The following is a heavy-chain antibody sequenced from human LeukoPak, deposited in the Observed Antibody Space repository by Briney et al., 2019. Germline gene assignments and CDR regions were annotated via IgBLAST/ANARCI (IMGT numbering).Heavy chain of an antibody. V-gene: IGHV1-69*13. CDR3: AREWRGSQWLVSLGFDY. CDR2: IIPIFGTA. CDR1: GGTFSSYA. Sequence: ASVKVSCKASGGTFSSYAISWVRQAPGQGLEWMGGIIPIFGTANYAQKFQGRVTITADESTSTAYMELSSLRSEDTAVYYCAREWRGSQWLVSLGFDYWGQGTLVTVSS. J-gene: IGHJ4*02. D-gene: IGHD6-19*01.